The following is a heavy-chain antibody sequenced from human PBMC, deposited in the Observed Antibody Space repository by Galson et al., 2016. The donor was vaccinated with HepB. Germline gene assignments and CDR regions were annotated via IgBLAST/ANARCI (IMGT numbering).Heavy chain of an antibody. V-gene: IGHV3-7*01. CDR3: AKNFGDYVGDTFDM. J-gene: IGHJ3*02. D-gene: IGHD4-17*01. CDR2: INQDGSEE. CDR1: GFTFNFYL. Sequence: SLRLSCAASGFTFNFYLMSWVRQAPGKGLEWVANINQDGSEESYMDSVKGRFTISRDNAKNSLYLQMNSLRAEDTAVNYCAKNFGDYVGDTFDMWGQGIMVTVSS.